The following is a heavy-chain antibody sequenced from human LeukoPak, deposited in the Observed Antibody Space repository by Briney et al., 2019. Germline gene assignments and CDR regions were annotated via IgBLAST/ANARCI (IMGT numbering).Heavy chain of an antibody. CDR3: AGDIVVVPAAIPFQH. CDR1: GGSISSYY. D-gene: IGHD2-2*01. V-gene: IGHV4-4*07. Sequence: SETLPLTCTVSGGSISSYYWSWIRQPAGKGLEWIGRIYTSGSANYNPSLKSRVTMSVDTSKNQFSLKLSSVTAADTAVYYCAGDIVVVPAAIPFQHWGQGTLVTVSS. CDR2: IYTSGSA. J-gene: IGHJ1*01.